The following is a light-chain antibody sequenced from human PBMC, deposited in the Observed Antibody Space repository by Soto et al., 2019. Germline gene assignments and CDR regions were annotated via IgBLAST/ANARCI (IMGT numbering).Light chain of an antibody. Sequence: QSVLTQPASVSGSPGQSITISCTGTSSDVGGYNYVSWYQQHPGKAPKLMIYDVNNRPSGVSNRFSGSKSGNTASLTISGLQAEDEADYYCSSYTGSSTYVVFGGGTKLNVL. J-gene: IGLJ2*01. CDR1: SSDVGGYNY. CDR3: SSYTGSSTYVV. V-gene: IGLV2-14*01. CDR2: DVN.